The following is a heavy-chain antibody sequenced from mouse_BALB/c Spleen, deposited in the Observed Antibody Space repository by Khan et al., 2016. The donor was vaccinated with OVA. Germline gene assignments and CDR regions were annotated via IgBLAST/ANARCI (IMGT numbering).Heavy chain of an antibody. CDR3: ARHEGFSWFAY. V-gene: IGHV5-9-3*01. CDR1: GFTFSSYA. J-gene: IGHJ3*01. CDR2: ISSGGSYT. Sequence: EVLLVESGGGLVKPGESLKLSCAASGFTFSSYAMSWVRQTPEKRLEWVATISSGGSYTYYPDSVKGRFTISRDNAKNTLYLQMSSLRYEDTAIYYCARHEGFSWFAYWGQGTLVTVSA.